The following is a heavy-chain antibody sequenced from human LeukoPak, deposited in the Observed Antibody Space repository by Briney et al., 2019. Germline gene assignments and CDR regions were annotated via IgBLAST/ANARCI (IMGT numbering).Heavy chain of an antibody. D-gene: IGHD3-16*01. CDR1: GGTFNTKYG. J-gene: IGHJ6*03. CDR2: IIPIFRPA. V-gene: IGHV1-69*01. CDR3: ARGPLGGGHYYYYMDV. Sequence: SVKLSCKASGGTFNTKYGSSCVRQPPGQELEWMGGIIPIFRPANYAHKFQGRVTITADESTSTAYMELRSLGSEDTAVYYCARGPLGGGHYYYYMDVWGKGTTVTVSS.